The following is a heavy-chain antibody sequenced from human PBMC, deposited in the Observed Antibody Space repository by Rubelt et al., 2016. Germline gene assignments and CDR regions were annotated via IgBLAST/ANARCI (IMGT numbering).Heavy chain of an antibody. CDR1: GGSISSSSYY. J-gene: IGHJ5*02. D-gene: IGHD5-24*01. V-gene: IGHV4-39*01. CDR2: IYFSGST. CDR3: ARHGEMATFDP. Sequence: QLQLQESGPGLVKPSETLSLTCTVSGGSISSSSYYWGWIRQPQGKGLEWIGSIYFSGSTYYNPSLKSRVTRSVDTSKNHFSLKLRSVTAAYAAVYYCARHGEMATFDPWGQGTLVTVSS.